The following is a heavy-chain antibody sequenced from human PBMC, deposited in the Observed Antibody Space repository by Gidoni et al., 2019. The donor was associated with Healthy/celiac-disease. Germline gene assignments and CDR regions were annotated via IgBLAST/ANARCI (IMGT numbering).Heavy chain of an antibody. D-gene: IGHD2-2*01. V-gene: IGHV1-69*01. CDR2: IIPIFGTA. J-gene: IGHJ6*02. Sequence: QVQLVQSGAEVKKPGSSVKVSCKASGGPFSSYAISWVRQAPGQGLEWMGGIIPIFGTANYAQKFQGRVTITADESTSTAYMELSSLRSEDTAVYYCARVRPTTTSSYHYYYYGMDVWGQGTTVTVSS. CDR1: GGPFSSYA. CDR3: ARVRPTTTSSYHYYYYGMDV.